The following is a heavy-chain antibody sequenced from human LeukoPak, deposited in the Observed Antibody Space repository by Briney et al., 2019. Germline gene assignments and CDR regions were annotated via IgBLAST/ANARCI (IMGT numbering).Heavy chain of an antibody. J-gene: IGHJ4*02. D-gene: IGHD3-22*01. V-gene: IGHV4-34*01. CDR2: INHSGGT. CDR3: ARVPRGDSSSYKGVY. CDR1: GGSFSGYY. Sequence: SETLSLTCAVYGGSFSGYYWTWIRQPPGKGLEWMGEINHSGGTNDNPALKRRVTISVDTSNNQFSLKLGSVPAADTALYYCARVPRGDSSSYKGVYWGQGTLVTVSS.